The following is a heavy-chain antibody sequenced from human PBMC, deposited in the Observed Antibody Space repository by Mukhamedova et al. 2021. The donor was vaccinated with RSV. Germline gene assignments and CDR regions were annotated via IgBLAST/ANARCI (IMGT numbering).Heavy chain of an antibody. CDR2: ISAYNGNT. J-gene: IGHJ5*02. Sequence: QAPGQGLEWMGWISAYNGNTNYAQKLQGRVTMTTDTSTSTAYMELRSLRSDDTAVYYCARDRVTTGLKNWFDPWGQGTLVTVSS. V-gene: IGHV1-18*01. D-gene: IGHD4-17*01. CDR3: ARDRVTTGLKNWFDP.